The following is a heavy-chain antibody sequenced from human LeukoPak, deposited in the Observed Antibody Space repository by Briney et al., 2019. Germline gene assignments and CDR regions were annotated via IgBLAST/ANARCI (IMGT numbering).Heavy chain of an antibody. CDR1: GFTFSSYS. D-gene: IGHD4/OR15-4a*01. Sequence: GGSLRLSCAASGFTFSSYSMNWVRQAPGKGLEWVSSISSSSSYIYYADSVKGRFTISRDNAKNSLYLQMNSLRAEDTAVYYCARLTSVPDAFDIWGQGTMVTVSS. CDR3: ARLTSVPDAFDI. V-gene: IGHV3-21*01. J-gene: IGHJ3*02. CDR2: ISSSSSYI.